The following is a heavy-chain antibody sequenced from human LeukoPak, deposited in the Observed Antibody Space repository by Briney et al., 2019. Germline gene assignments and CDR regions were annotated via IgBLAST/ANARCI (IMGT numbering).Heavy chain of an antibody. CDR3: AREFERYSGSYSGFDY. CDR1: GFTFGDTW. Sequence: PGGSLRLSCAASGFTFGDTWMNWVRQVPGQGLEWVANIKQDGSEKFYVASVTGRFTISRDNGKNSLYLQMNSLRAEDTAVYYCAREFERYSGSYSGFDYWGQGTLVTVSS. CDR2: IKQDGSEK. J-gene: IGHJ4*02. D-gene: IGHD1-26*01. V-gene: IGHV3-7*03.